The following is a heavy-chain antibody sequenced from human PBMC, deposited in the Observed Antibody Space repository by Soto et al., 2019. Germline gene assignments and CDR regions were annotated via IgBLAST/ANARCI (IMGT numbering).Heavy chain of an antibody. CDR3: TTDSRTSLPEIRFDY. CDR2: VKSKTDGGSS. Sequence: PGGSLRLSCVASGFPFSNAWISWVRQVPGKGLEWVGRVKSKTDGGSSDYAAAVKGRFAVSRDDSRNIVYLQMNSLKIEDTGVYYCTTDSRTSLPEIRFDYWGHGTQVTVSS. CDR1: GFPFSNAW. V-gene: IGHV3-15*07. D-gene: IGHD2-8*01. J-gene: IGHJ4*01.